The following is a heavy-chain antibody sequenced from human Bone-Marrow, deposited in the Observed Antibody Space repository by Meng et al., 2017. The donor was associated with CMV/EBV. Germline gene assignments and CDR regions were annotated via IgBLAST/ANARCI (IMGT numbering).Heavy chain of an antibody. CDR1: DYTFTSYG. D-gene: IGHD2-21*01. CDR2: ISAYNGNT. Sequence: ASVKVSCKTSDYTFTSYGFSWVRQAPGQGLEWMGWISAYNGNTNYAQKLQGRVTMTTDTSTSTAYMELRSLRSDDTAVYYCATSSYCGGDCYDYWGQGTLVTVSS. CDR3: ATSSYCGGDCYDY. J-gene: IGHJ4*02. V-gene: IGHV1-18*01.